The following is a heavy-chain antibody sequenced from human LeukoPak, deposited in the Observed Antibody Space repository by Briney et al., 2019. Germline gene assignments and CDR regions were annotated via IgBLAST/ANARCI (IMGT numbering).Heavy chain of an antibody. V-gene: IGHV1-8*01. CDR2: MNPNSGNT. Sequence: GASVKVSCKASGYTFTSYDINWVRQATGQGLEWMGWMNPNSGNTGYAQKFQGRVTMTRNTSISTAYMELSSLRSEDTAVYYCARLSYSSGWQGDYWGQGTLVTVSS. D-gene: IGHD6-19*01. CDR1: GYTFTSYD. J-gene: IGHJ4*02. CDR3: ARLSYSSGWQGDY.